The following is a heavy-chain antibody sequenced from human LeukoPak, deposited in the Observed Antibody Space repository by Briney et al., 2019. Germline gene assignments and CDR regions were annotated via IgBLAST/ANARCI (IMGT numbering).Heavy chain of an antibody. CDR1: GFTFSSYE. Sequence: GGSLRLSCVGSGFTFSSYEMNWVRQAPGKGLEWVSVIYSGGSTYYADSVKGRFTISRHNSKNTLYLQMNSLRAEDTAVYYCARGVYGDNNDFDYWGQGTLVTVSS. J-gene: IGHJ4*02. CDR3: ARGVYGDNNDFDY. CDR2: IYSGGST. V-gene: IGHV3-53*04. D-gene: IGHD4-17*01.